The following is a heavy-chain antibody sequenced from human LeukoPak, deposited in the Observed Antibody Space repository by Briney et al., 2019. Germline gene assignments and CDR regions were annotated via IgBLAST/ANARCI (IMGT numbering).Heavy chain of an antibody. CDR1: GDSLSSGAYY. V-gene: IGHV4-31*03. CDR3: ARGRRDDQHYYYYMDV. D-gene: IGHD5-24*01. Sequence: SETLSLTCTVSGDSLSSGAYYWSWIRQHPGKGLEWIGYIYYSGRTYYNPSLKSRVTISVDTSKNQFSLKLSSVTAADTAVYYCARGRRDDQHYYYYMDVWGKGTTVIVSS. J-gene: IGHJ6*03. CDR2: IYYSGRT.